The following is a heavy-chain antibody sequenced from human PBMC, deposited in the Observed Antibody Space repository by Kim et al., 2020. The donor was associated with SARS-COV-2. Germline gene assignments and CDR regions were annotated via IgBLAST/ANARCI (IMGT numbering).Heavy chain of an antibody. CDR3: TPFTSKDY. CDR2: LYSRVDT. CDR1: GFTVGNNY. Sequence: GGSLRLSCEASGFTVGNNYMSWVRQAPGKGLEWVSVLYSRVDTRYRDSVKGRFTISRDSSKNTLFLQMNSLRVEDTAIYFCTPFTSKDYWGQGTLVTVSS. J-gene: IGHJ4*02. V-gene: IGHV3-66*01.